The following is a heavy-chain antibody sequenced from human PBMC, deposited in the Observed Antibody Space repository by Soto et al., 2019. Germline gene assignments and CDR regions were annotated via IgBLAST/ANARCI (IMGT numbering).Heavy chain of an antibody. CDR1: GGTFSSYA. D-gene: IGHD6-19*01. J-gene: IGHJ4*02. CDR3: AGSGGGGWLPGDY. CDR2: IIPIFGTA. V-gene: IGHV1-69*06. Sequence: GASVKVSCKASGGTFSSYAISWVRQAPGQGLEWMGGIIPIFGTANYAQKFQGRVTITADKSTSTAYMELSSLRSEDTAVYYCAGSGGGGWLPGDYWGQGTLVTVSS.